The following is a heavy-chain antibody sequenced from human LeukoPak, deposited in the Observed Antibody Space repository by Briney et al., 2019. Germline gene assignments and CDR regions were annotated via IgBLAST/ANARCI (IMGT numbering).Heavy chain of an antibody. CDR1: GFTFSSYG. CDR2: IWYGGSNK. D-gene: IGHD6-6*01. V-gene: IGHV3-30*02. Sequence: PGGSLRLSCAASGFTFSSYGMHWVRQAPGKGLEWVAVIWYGGSNKYYADSVKGRFTISRDNSKNTLYLQMNSLRAEDTAVYYCAKAGKYSSSPYIDYWGQGTLVTVSS. J-gene: IGHJ4*02. CDR3: AKAGKYSSSPYIDY.